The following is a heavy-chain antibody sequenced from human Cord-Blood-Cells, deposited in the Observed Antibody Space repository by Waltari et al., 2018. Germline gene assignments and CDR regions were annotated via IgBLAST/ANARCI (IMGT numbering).Heavy chain of an antibody. V-gene: IGHV1-3*01. Sequence: QVQLVQSGAEVKKPGASVKVSCKAYGYTFTSYAMHWVRQDPGQRLEWMGWINAGNGNTKYSQKFQGRVTITRDTSASTAYMELSSLRSEDTAVYYCARLQSSIAARDAFDIWGQGTMVTVSS. CDR2: INAGNGNT. CDR3: ARLQSSIAARDAFDI. CDR1: GYTFTSYA. J-gene: IGHJ3*02. D-gene: IGHD6-6*01.